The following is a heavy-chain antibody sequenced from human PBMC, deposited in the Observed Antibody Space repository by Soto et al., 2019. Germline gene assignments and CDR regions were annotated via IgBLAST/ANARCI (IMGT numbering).Heavy chain of an antibody. CDR2: IYYSGST. D-gene: IGHD6-19*01. Sequence: SETLSLTCTVSGGSISSSSYYWGWIRQPPGKGLEWIGSIYYSGSTYYNPSLKSRVTISVDTSKNQFSLKLSSVTAADTAVYYCARSHRIAVADKVWGQGTLVTVSS. CDR1: GGSISSSSYY. V-gene: IGHV4-39*01. J-gene: IGHJ4*02. CDR3: ARSHRIAVADKV.